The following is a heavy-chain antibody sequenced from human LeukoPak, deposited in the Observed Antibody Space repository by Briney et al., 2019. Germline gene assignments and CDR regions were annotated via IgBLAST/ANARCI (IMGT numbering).Heavy chain of an antibody. Sequence: GGSLRLSCAAAGFTFSSYSMNWVRQAPGKGLEWVSYISSSSSTIYYADSVKGRFTISRDNAKNSLYLQMNSLRAEDTAVYYCARDRWNHREWFDPWGQGTLVTVSS. V-gene: IGHV3-48*01. CDR2: ISSSSSTI. CDR1: GFTFSSYS. CDR3: ARDRWNHREWFDP. D-gene: IGHD1-1*01. J-gene: IGHJ5*02.